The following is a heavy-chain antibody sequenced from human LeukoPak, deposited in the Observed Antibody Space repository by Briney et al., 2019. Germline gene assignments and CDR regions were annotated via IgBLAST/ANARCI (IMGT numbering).Heavy chain of an antibody. CDR1: GFTFTSYG. CDR3: AKDQSSTSYQIDY. V-gene: IGHV3-30*02. D-gene: IGHD2-2*01. CDR2: IWYGRSNK. J-gene: IGHJ4*02. Sequence: GGSLRLSCAASGFTFTSYGMHWVRQAPGKGLEWVAVIWYGRSNKYYADSVKGRFTISRDNSKNTLYLQMNSLRAEDTAVYYCAKDQSSTSYQIDYWGQGTLVTVSS.